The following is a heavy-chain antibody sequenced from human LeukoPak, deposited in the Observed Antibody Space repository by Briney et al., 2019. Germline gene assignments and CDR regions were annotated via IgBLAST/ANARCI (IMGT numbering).Heavy chain of an antibody. Sequence: GGSLRLSCAASGFTFSSYDMHWVRQATGKGLEWVSAIGTAGDTYYPGSVKGRFTISRGNAKNSLYLQMNSLRAGDTAVYYCVRGRASASYCGGDCHFFDYWGQGTLVTVSS. CDR1: GFTFSSYD. CDR3: VRGRASASYCGGDCHFFDY. V-gene: IGHV3-13*01. J-gene: IGHJ4*02. D-gene: IGHD2-21*02. CDR2: IGTAGDT.